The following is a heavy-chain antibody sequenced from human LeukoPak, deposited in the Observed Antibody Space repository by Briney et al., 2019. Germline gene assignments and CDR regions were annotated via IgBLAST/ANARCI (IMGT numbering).Heavy chain of an antibody. CDR1: GYTFTGYY. J-gene: IGHJ3*02. CDR3: ARDVDAFDI. V-gene: IGHV1-2*06. Sequence: ASVKVSCKASGYTFTGYYMHWVRQAPGQGLEWMGRINPNSGGTNYAQKFQGRVTMTRDTSTSTVYMELSSLRSEDTAVYYCARDVDAFDIWGQGTMVTVSS. CDR2: INPNSGGT.